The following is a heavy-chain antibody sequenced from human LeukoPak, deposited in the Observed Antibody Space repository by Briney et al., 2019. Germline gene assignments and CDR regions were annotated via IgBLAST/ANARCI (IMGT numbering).Heavy chain of an antibody. D-gene: IGHD2-15*01. J-gene: IGHJ5*02. Sequence: GGSLRLSCAASGFTFSSYWMHWVRQAPGKGLVWVSRINSDGSSTIYADSVKVRSTISRDNAKNTLYLHMNSLRAEDTAVYYCARDPYCSGGSCYVPNWFDPWGQGTLLTVSS. CDR3: ARDPYCSGGSCYVPNWFDP. CDR1: GFTFSSYW. V-gene: IGHV3-74*01. CDR2: INSDGSST.